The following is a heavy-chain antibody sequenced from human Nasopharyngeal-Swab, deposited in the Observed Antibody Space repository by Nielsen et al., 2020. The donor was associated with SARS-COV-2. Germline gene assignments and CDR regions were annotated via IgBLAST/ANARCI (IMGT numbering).Heavy chain of an antibody. CDR1: GFTFSSYD. V-gene: IGHV3-13*01. J-gene: IGHJ6*02. CDR2: IGTASDT. D-gene: IGHD6-13*01. Sequence: GESLKISCAASGFTFSSYDMHWVRQATGKGLEWVSAIGTASDTYYPGSVKGRFTISRENAKNSLYLQMNSPTAEDTAVYYCAKVLAAAVAYYYGMDVWGQGTTVTVSS. CDR3: AKVLAAAVAYYYGMDV.